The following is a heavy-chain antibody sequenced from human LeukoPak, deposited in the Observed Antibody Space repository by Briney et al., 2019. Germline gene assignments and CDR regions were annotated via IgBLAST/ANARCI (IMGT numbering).Heavy chain of an antibody. J-gene: IGHJ5*02. CDR2: INHSGST. V-gene: IGHV4-34*01. Sequence: PSETLSLTCAVYGGSFSGYYWSWIRQPPGKGLEWIGEINHSGSTNYNPSLKSRVTISVDTSKNQFSLKLSSVTAADTAVSYCARTDSSGWYLNWFAPWGQGTLVTVSS. CDR1: GGSFSGYY. D-gene: IGHD6-19*01. CDR3: ARTDSSGWYLNWFAP.